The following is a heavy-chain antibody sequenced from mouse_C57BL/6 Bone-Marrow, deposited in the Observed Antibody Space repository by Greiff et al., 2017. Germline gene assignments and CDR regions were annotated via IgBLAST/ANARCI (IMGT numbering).Heavy chain of an antibody. D-gene: IGHD2-1*01. CDR1: GYTFTDYY. Sequence: VQLQQSGPVLVKPGASVKMSCKASGYTFTDYYMNWVKQSHGKSLEWIGVINPYNGGTSYNQKFKGKATLTVDKSSSTAYMELNSLTSEDSAVXSCSYGNYGPFAYWGQGTLVTVSA. CDR2: INPYNGGT. CDR3: SYGNYGPFAY. V-gene: IGHV1-19*01. J-gene: IGHJ3*01.